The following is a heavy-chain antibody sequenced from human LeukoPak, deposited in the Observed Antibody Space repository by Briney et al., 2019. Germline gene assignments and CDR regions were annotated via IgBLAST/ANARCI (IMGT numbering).Heavy chain of an antibody. CDR1: GGSFSGYY. V-gene: IGHV4-34*01. Sequence: SETLSLTCAVYGGSFSGYYWSWIRQPPGKGLEWVGEINHSGSTNYNPSLKSRVTISVDTSKEQFSLKLSSVTAADTAVYYCVTYYFDSSGPKKNYWGQGTLVTVSS. J-gene: IGHJ4*02. CDR2: INHSGST. D-gene: IGHD3-22*01. CDR3: VTYYFDSSGPKKNY.